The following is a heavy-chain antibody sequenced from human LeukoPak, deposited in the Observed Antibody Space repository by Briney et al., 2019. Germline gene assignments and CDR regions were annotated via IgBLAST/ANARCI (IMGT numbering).Heavy chain of an antibody. CDR3: ARDSPMRYSSGWYFYSPWFDY. V-gene: IGHV3-23*01. CDR1: GFTFSSYA. CDR2: ISGSGGST. D-gene: IGHD6-19*01. Sequence: PGGSLRLSCAASGFTFSSYAMSWVRQAPGKGLEWVSAISGSGGSTYYADSVKGRFTISRDNSKNTLYLQMNSLRAEDTAVYYCARDSPMRYSSGWYFYSPWFDYWGQGTLVTVSS. J-gene: IGHJ4*02.